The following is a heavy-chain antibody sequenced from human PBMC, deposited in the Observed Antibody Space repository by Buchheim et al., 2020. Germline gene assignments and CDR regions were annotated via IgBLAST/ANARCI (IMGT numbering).Heavy chain of an antibody. J-gene: IGHJ6*02. CDR1: GFTFSSYG. CDR3: ARSPHYGDFWGMDV. Sequence: QVQLVESGGGVVQPGRSLRLSCAASGFTFSSYGMHWVRQAPGKGLEWVAVIWYDGSNKYYADSVKGRFTISRDNSKNTLYLQMNSLRAEDTAVYYCARSPHYGDFWGMDVWGQGTT. D-gene: IGHD4-17*01. CDR2: IWYDGSNK. V-gene: IGHV3-33*01.